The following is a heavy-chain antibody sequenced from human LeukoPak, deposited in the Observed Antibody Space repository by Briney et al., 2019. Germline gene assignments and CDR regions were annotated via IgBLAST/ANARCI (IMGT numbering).Heavy chain of an antibody. Sequence: GQSLRLSCAASGFTFSSYGMHWVREAPGKGLEWVAFIRYDGSNKYYADSVKGRFTISRDNSKNTLYLQMNSLRAEDTAVYYCAKEPPHDYTFDYWGQGTLVTGSS. J-gene: IGHJ4*02. CDR2: IRYDGSNK. D-gene: IGHD4/OR15-4a*01. V-gene: IGHV3-30*02. CDR1: GFTFSSYG. CDR3: AKEPPHDYTFDY.